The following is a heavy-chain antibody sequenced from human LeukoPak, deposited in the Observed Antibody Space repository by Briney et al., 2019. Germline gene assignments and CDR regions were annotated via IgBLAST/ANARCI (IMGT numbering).Heavy chain of an antibody. D-gene: IGHD2-2*02. CDR1: GFTFISYG. Sequence: TGRSLRLSCAASGFTFISYGMHGVRGAPGKGLEGGAVIWYDGSNKYYADSVKGRFTISRDNSKNTLYLQMNSLRAEDTAVYYCAKDLVGSLGYCSSTSCYRPSGAFDIWGQGTMVTVSS. J-gene: IGHJ3*02. CDR3: AKDLVGSLGYCSSTSCYRPSGAFDI. V-gene: IGHV3-33*06. CDR2: IWYDGSNK.